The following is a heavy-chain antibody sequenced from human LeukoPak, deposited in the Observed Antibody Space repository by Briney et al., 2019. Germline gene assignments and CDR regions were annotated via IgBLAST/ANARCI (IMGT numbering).Heavy chain of an antibody. D-gene: IGHD3-22*01. CDR3: ARSMIVEGRYYFDY. CDR1: GYTFTSYY. CDR2: INPSGSSS. Sequence: ASVKVSFKASGYTFTSYYLHWVRQAPGQGLEWMGIINPSGSSSSYAQKFQGRVTMTTDTSTSTVYMELRSLRSEDTALYYCARSMIVEGRYYFDYWGQGTLVTVSS. J-gene: IGHJ4*02. V-gene: IGHV1-46*01.